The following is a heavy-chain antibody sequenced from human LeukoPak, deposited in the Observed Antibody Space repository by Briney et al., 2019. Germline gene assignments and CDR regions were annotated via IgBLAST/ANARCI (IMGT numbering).Heavy chain of an antibody. J-gene: IGHJ3*02. CDR3: ARVRYSYGYASAFDI. CDR2: INWNGGST. D-gene: IGHD5-18*01. Sequence: PGGSLRLSCAASGFTFDDYGMSWVRQAPGKGLEWVSGINWNGGSTGYADSVKGRFTISRDNAKNSLYLQMNSLRAEDTALYYCARVRYSYGYASAFDIWGQGTMVTVSS. V-gene: IGHV3-20*04. CDR1: GFTFDDYG.